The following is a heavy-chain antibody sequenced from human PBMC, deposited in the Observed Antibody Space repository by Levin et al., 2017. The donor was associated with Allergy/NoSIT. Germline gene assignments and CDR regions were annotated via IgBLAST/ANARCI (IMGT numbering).Heavy chain of an antibody. V-gene: IGHV3-7*01. CDR1: GFTFSSYW. Sequence: GGSLRLSCAASGFTFSSYWMSWVRQAPGKGLEWVANINQGGSEKYYVDSVKGRFTTSRDNAKNSLYLQMNSLRAEDTAVYYCARDGVDAGVYFDYWGQGTLVTVSS. J-gene: IGHJ4*02. CDR2: INQGGSEK. D-gene: IGHD2-15*01. CDR3: ARDGVDAGVYFDY.